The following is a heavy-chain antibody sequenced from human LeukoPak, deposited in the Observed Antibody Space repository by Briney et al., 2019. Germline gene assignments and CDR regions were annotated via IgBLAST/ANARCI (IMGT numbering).Heavy chain of an antibody. D-gene: IGHD4-23*01. CDR2: ISSSSSTI. J-gene: IGHJ4*02. V-gene: IGHV3-48*01. Sequence: GGSVRLSCAASGFTFSSYSMNWVRQAPGKGLEWVSYISSSSSTIYYADSVKGRFTISRDNAKNSLYLQMNSLRAEDTAVYYCARDSQSTVVRGDFDYWGQGTLATVSS. CDR1: GFTFSSYS. CDR3: ARDSQSTVVRGDFDY.